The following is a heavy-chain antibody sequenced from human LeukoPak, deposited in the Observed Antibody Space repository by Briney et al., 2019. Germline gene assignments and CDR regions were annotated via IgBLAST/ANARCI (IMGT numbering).Heavy chain of an antibody. J-gene: IGHJ6*03. D-gene: IGHD3-3*01. Sequence: GGSLRLSCAASGFTFSSYSMNWVRQAPGEGLEWVSSISSSSSYIYYADSVKGRFTISRDNAKNSLYLQMNSLRAEDTAVYYCARSTYYDFWSGYSQPSYYYYMDVWGKGTTVTVSS. V-gene: IGHV3-21*01. CDR2: ISSSSSYI. CDR3: ARSTYYDFWSGYSQPSYYYYMDV. CDR1: GFTFSSYS.